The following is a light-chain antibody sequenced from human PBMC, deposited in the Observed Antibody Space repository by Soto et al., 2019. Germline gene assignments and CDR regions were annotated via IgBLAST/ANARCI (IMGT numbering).Light chain of an antibody. V-gene: IGKV3-15*01. Sequence: VMTQAPATLSVSPGERATLSCRASQTINNNVAWYQLKDGQVPRLVIYGASTRATDIPARFSGSGSGTEFTLTISRLEPEDFAVYYCQQYGSSPWTFGQGTKVDIK. CDR2: GAS. J-gene: IGKJ1*01. CDR3: QQYGSSPWT. CDR1: QTINNN.